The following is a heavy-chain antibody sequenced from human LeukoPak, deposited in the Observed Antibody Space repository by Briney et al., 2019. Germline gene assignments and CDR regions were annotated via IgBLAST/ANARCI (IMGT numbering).Heavy chain of an antibody. D-gene: IGHD3-3*01. CDR3: ASPNTYYDFWSGWSGLDY. V-gene: IGHV1-2*02. J-gene: IGHJ4*02. CDR1: GYTFTGYY. Sequence: GASVKVSCKASGYTFTGYYMHWVRQAPGQGLEWMGWINPNSGGTNYAQKFQGRVTMTRDTSISTAYMELSRLRSDDTAVYYCASPNTYYDFWSGWSGLDYWGQGTLVTVSS. CDR2: INPNSGGT.